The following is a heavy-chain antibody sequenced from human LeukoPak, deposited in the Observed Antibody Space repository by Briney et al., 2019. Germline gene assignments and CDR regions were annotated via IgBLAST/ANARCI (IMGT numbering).Heavy chain of an antibody. Sequence: PPETLSLSCAVPGGSIRSGDHYGSWIRQHPGKGLEWIGYIYYIGSTYYNPSLKSRVTISVDTSKNQFSLKLSSVTVADTAVFYCARVAHESSADNIDYGGQGTLVTVSS. CDR3: ARVAHESSADNIDY. CDR1: GGSIRSGDHY. CDR2: IYYIGST. V-gene: IGHV4-31*11. J-gene: IGHJ4*02. D-gene: IGHD3-22*01.